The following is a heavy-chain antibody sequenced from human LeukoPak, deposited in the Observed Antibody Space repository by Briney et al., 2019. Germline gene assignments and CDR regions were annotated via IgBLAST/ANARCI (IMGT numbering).Heavy chain of an antibody. CDR2: IYYSGST. D-gene: IGHD3-9*01. V-gene: IGHV4-59*01. CDR3: ARLSDILTGYYAGYAFDI. CDR1: GGSISSYY. Sequence: PSETLSLTCTVSGGSISSYYWSWIRQPPGKGLEWIGYIYYSGSTNYNPSLKSRVTISVDTSKNQFSLKLSSVTAADTAVYYCARLSDILTGYYAGYAFDIWGQGTMVTVSS. J-gene: IGHJ3*02.